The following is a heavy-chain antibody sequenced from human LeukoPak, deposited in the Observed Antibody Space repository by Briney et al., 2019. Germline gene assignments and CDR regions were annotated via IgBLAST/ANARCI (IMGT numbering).Heavy chain of an antibody. Sequence: SETLSLTCAVSGYSISSGYYWGWIRQPPGKGLEWIGSIYHSGSTYYNPSLKSRVTLSVDTSKNQFSPKLSSVTAADTAVYYCAGLGGTKGYWGQGTLVTVSS. CDR1: GYSISSGYY. D-gene: IGHD2-2*01. CDR2: IYHSGST. V-gene: IGHV4-38-2*01. J-gene: IGHJ4*02. CDR3: AGLGGTKGY.